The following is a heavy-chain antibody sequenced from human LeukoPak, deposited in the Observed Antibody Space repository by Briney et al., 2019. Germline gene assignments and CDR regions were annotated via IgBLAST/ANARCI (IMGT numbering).Heavy chain of an antibody. V-gene: IGHV3-30*04. D-gene: IGHD1-26*01. J-gene: IGHJ6*03. CDR2: ISYDGSNK. CDR3: AKGSDYDEVSYNYYYMDV. CDR1: GFTFSSYA. Sequence: GGSLRLSCAASGFTFSSYAMHWVRQAPGKGLEWVAVISYDGSNKYYADSVKGRFTISRDNSKNTLYLQMNSLRAEDTAVYYCAKGSDYDEVSYNYYYMDVWGKGTTVTISS.